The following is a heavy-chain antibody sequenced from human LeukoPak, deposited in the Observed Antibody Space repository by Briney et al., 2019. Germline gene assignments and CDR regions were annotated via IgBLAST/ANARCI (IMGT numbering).Heavy chain of an antibody. CDR3: AKGECGSTSCHAGH. CDR2: ISGSGGST. CDR1: GFAFSSYA. Sequence: GGSLRLSCAASGFAFSSYAMSWVRQAPGKGLEWVSAISGSGGSTYYADSVKGRFTISRDNSKNTLYLQMNSLRAEDTAVYYCAKGECGSTSCHAGHWGQGTLVTVSS. D-gene: IGHD2-2*01. J-gene: IGHJ4*02. V-gene: IGHV3-23*01.